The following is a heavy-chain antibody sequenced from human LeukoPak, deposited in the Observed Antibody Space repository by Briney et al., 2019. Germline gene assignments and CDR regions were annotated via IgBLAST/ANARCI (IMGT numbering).Heavy chain of an antibody. CDR2: IIPIFGTA. V-gene: IGHV1-69*05. Sequence: SVKVSCKASGYTFASYYMHWVRQAPGQGLEWMGRIIPIFGTANYAQKFQGRVTITTDESTSTAYMELSSLRSEDTAVYYCARDALIDYYDSSGPHDYWGQGTLVTVSS. CDR1: GYTFASYY. CDR3: ARDALIDYYDSSGPHDY. D-gene: IGHD3-22*01. J-gene: IGHJ4*02.